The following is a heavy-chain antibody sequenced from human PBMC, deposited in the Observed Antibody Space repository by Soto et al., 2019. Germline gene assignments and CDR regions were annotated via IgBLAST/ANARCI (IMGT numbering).Heavy chain of an antibody. V-gene: IGHV3-43*01. J-gene: IGHJ6*02. CDR1: GFTFDDYT. CDR3: AKGIVGATPNYYYYGMDV. D-gene: IGHD1-26*01. Sequence: GGSLRLSCAASGFTFDDYTMHWVRQAPGKGLEWVSLISWDGGSTYYADSVKGRFTISRDNSKNSLYLQMNRLRTEDTALYYCAKGIVGATPNYYYYGMDVWGQGTTVTVSS. CDR2: ISWDGGST.